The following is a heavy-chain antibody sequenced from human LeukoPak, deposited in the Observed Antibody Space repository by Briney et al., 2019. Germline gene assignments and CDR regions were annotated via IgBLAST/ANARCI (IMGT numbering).Heavy chain of an antibody. CDR3: ARDLVAAAGFYYYYYGMDV. Sequence: ASVKVSCKASGYTFTGYYMHWVRQAPGQGLEWMGWINPNSGGTNYAQKFQGRVTMTRDTSISTAYMELSRLRSDDTAVYYCARDLVAAAGFYYYYYGMDVWGQGTTVTVSS. V-gene: IGHV1-2*02. J-gene: IGHJ6*02. CDR1: GYTFTGYY. CDR2: INPNSGGT. D-gene: IGHD6-13*01.